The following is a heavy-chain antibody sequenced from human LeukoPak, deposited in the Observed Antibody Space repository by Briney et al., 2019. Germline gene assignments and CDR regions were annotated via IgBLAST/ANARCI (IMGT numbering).Heavy chain of an antibody. CDR1: GGTFSSYA. CDR2: IIPILGIA. Sequence: ASVKVSCKASGGTFSSYAISWVRQAPGQGLEWMGRIIPILGIANYAQKYQSRVTITADKSTSTAYMELSSLRSEDTAVYYCARDFPFQWELLEPDAFDIWGQGTMVTVSS. J-gene: IGHJ3*02. CDR3: ARDFPFQWELLEPDAFDI. D-gene: IGHD1-26*01. V-gene: IGHV1-69*04.